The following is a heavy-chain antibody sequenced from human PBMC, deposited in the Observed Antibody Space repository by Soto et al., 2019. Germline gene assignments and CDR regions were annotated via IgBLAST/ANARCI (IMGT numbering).Heavy chain of an antibody. D-gene: IGHD2-15*01. CDR3: ARKGSGGSCYDS. V-gene: IGHV3-53*04. J-gene: IGHJ5*01. Sequence: SLRLSCAASGFTVSSNYMSWVRLAPGKGLEWVAVINSVGSTYYADSVKGRFTISRHNSKNTLYLQMNSLRAEDTAVYYCARKGSGGSCYDSWGQGTLVTVSS. CDR2: INSVGST. CDR1: GFTVSSNY.